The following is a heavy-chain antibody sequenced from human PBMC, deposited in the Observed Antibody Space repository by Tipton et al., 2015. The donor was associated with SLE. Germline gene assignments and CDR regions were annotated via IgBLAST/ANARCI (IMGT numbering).Heavy chain of an antibody. J-gene: IGHJ3*02. CDR1: GGSISRHY. D-gene: IGHD3-10*01. CDR3: ARGPGLLWFGERKGAFDI. Sequence: LRLSCTVSGGSISRHYWSWIRQPPGKGLEWIGYIYYTGSTNYNPSLKSRVTISVDTSKNQFSLKLSSVTAADTAVYYCARGPGLLWFGERKGAFDIWGQGTMVTVSS. V-gene: IGHV4-59*11. CDR2: IYYTGST.